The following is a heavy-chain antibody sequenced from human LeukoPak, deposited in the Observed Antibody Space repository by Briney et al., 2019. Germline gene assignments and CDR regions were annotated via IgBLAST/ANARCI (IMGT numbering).Heavy chain of an antibody. J-gene: IGHJ5*02. D-gene: IGHD6-13*01. V-gene: IGHV1-18*01. Sequence: ASVKVSCKASGYTFTSYGISWVRQAPGQGLEWMGWISAYNGNTNYAQKLQGRVTMTTDTSTSTAYMELRSLRSDDTAVYYCARDSGIAAATPGIGWFDPWGQGTLVTVSS. CDR3: ARDSGIAAATPGIGWFDP. CDR1: GYTFTSYG. CDR2: ISAYNGNT.